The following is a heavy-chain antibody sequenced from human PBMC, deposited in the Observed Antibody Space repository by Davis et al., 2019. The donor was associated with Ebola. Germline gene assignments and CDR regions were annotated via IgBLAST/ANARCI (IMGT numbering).Heavy chain of an antibody. CDR2: IYYTGSA. J-gene: IGHJ4*02. D-gene: IGHD3-16*01. V-gene: IGHV4-59*11. Sequence: PSETLSLTCTFSDGSISTHYWNWIRQPPGKRLEWIGSIYYTGSAYYNSSLNSRVTISVDTSKNQFSLKLNSVTAADTAIYYCAERGGSVWGQGTLVTVSS. CDR3: AERGGSV. CDR1: DGSISTHY.